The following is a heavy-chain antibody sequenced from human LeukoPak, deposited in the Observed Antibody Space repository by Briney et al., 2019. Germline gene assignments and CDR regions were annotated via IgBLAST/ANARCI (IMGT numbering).Heavy chain of an antibody. CDR3: ARDIVESWFDP. D-gene: IGHD2-15*01. CDR1: GGSISSGGYS. V-gene: IGHV4-30-2*01. CDR2: IYHSGST. Sequence: SETLSLTCAVSGGSISSGGYSWSWIQQPPGKGLEWIGYIYHSGSTYYNPSLKSRVTISVDRSKNQFSLKLSSVTAADTAVYYCARDIVESWFDPWGQGTLVTVSS. J-gene: IGHJ5*02.